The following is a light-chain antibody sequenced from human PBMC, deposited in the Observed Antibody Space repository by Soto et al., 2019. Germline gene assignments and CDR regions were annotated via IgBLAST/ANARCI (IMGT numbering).Light chain of an antibody. CDR2: DAS. CDR3: QQDNSSTYT. J-gene: IGKJ2*01. V-gene: IGKV1-5*01. CDR1: QSISSW. Sequence: DIQMTQSPSTLSAFVGDRVTITCRASQSISSWLAWYQQKPGKAPKVLIYDASNLESGVPSRFSGSGAGTEFTLTISSLQPDDFATYYCQQDNSSTYTFGQGTKLEIK.